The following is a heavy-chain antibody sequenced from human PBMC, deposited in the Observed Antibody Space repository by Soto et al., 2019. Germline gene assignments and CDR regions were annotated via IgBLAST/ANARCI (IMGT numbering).Heavy chain of an antibody. J-gene: IGHJ4*02. CDR3: ATRMTTAPY. Sequence: GGSLRLSCAASGFTVSNNYLSWVRQAPGKGLQWVSLIYSDGGTDYAESVKGRFTISRDNSKNTLYLQMNTLKAEDTAIYYCATRMTTAPYWGQGTLVTVSS. V-gene: IGHV3-66*01. CDR2: IYSDGGT. D-gene: IGHD4-17*01. CDR1: GFTVSNNY.